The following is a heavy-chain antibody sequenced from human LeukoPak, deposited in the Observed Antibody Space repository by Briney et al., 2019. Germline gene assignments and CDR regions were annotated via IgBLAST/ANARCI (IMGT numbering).Heavy chain of an antibody. J-gene: IGHJ4*02. Sequence: GVSVKVSCKASGGTFSSYAISWVRQAPGQGLEWMGGIIPIFGTANYAQKFQGRVTITADESTSTAYMELSSLRSEDTAVYYCARSAAGRNYFDYWGQGTLVTVSS. CDR2: IIPIFGTA. V-gene: IGHV1-69*13. CDR1: GGTFSSYA. CDR3: ARSAAGRNYFDY. D-gene: IGHD6-13*01.